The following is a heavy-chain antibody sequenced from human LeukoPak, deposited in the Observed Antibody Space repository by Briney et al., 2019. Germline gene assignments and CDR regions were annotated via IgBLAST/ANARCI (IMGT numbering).Heavy chain of an antibody. Sequence: GESLKICCKASGYSFSSYWIGWVRQMPGKGLEWMGIIFPGDSDTRYSPSFQGQVTISADRSISTAYLQWSSLKASDTAIYYCARLSTRMGPFDYWGQGTLVSVSS. CDR2: IFPGDSDT. J-gene: IGHJ4*02. V-gene: IGHV5-51*01. CDR1: GYSFSSYW. CDR3: ARLSTRMGPFDY. D-gene: IGHD1-1*01.